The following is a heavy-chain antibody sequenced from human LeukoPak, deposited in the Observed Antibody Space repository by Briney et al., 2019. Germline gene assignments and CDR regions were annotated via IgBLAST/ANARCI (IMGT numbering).Heavy chain of an antibody. CDR2: IYTSGST. CDR1: GGSISSYY. V-gene: IGHV4-4*07. J-gene: IGHJ6*02. CDR3: ARGLMVVRGVTSRYYYGMDV. D-gene: IGHD3-10*01. Sequence: TSETLSLTCTVSGGSISSYYWSWIRQPAGKGLEWIGRIYTSGSTNYNPSLKSRVTMSVDTSKNQFSLKLSSVTAADTAVYYCARGLMVVRGVTSRYYYGMDVWGQGTTVTVSS.